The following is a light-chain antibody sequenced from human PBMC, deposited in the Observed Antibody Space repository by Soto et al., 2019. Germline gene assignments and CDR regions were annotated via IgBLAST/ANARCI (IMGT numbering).Light chain of an antibody. V-gene: IGLV2-23*03. Sequence: QSALTQPASVSGSPGQSITISCTGTSSDVGNYNLVSGYQQYPGKAPKVMIYEGSKRPSGVSNRCSGSKSRNTASLTISGLQAEDEADYYCCSYAGSSTFVVFGGGTKVTVL. CDR2: EGS. CDR1: SSDVGNYNL. CDR3: CSYAGSSTFVV. J-gene: IGLJ2*01.